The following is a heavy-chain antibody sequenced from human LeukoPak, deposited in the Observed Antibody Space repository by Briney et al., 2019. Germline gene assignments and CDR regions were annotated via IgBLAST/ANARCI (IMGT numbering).Heavy chain of an antibody. Sequence: GGSLRLSCAASGFTFSNAWMNWVRQAPGKGLEWVGRIRSKANSYATVYAASVKGRFTISRDDSKNTAYLQMNSLKTEDTAVYYCTRTSDILTGYTPREAYYYYYHMDVWGKGTTVTISS. D-gene: IGHD3-9*01. V-gene: IGHV3-73*01. CDR3: TRTSDILTGYTPREAYYYYYHMDV. J-gene: IGHJ6*03. CDR2: IRSKANSYAT. CDR1: GFTFSNAW.